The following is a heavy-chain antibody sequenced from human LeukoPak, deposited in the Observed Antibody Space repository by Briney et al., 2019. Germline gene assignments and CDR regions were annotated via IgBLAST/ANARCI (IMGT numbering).Heavy chain of an antibody. D-gene: IGHD4-17*01. V-gene: IGHV2-5*01. Sequence: SGPTLVKPTQTLTLTCTFSGFSLSTTGVGVSWIRQPPGKALEWLAVTYWNDDKSYSPSLKSRLTITKDTSKNQVVLIMTNINPVDTATYYCAHYDYGDSPTVDYFDYWGQGTLVTVSS. CDR1: GFSLSTTGVG. CDR3: AHYDYGDSPTVDYFDY. J-gene: IGHJ4*02. CDR2: TYWNDDK.